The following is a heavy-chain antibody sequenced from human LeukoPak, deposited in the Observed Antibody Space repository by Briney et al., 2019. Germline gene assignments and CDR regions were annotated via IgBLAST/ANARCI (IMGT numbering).Heavy chain of an antibody. J-gene: IGHJ6*02. V-gene: IGHV3-33*01. CDR2: IWYDGSNK. CDR3: ARDSSYGMDV. Sequence: PGGSLRLSCAASGFTFSSYSMHWVRQAPDKGLEWVAVIWYDGSNKYYADSVKGRFTISRDNSKNTLYLQMNSLRAEDTAVYYCARDSSYGMDVWGQGTTVTVSS. CDR1: GFTFSSYS.